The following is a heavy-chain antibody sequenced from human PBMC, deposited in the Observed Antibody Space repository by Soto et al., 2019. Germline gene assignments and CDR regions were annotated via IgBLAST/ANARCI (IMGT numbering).Heavy chain of an antibody. CDR1: GFRLTSYA. CDR2: ISKSAYI. D-gene: IGHD3-22*01. Sequence: GESLKISCAASGFRLTSYAMNWVRRAPGRGLEWVSSISKSAYISYPDSLKGRFTISRDDAKNSLFLQMNSLRAEDTAVYYCVRGGYFDSRGLYNPFDYWGQGALVTVSS. CDR3: VRGGYFDSRGLYNPFDY. V-gene: IGHV3-21*01. J-gene: IGHJ4*02.